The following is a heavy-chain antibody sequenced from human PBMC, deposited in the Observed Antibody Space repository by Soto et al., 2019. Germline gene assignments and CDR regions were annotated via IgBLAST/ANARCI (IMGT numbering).Heavy chain of an antibody. CDR3: AAGGGLPRYY. V-gene: IGHV4-30-2*01. D-gene: IGHD5-12*01. CDR1: GGSISSGGYS. Sequence: QLQLQESGSGLVKPSQTLSLTCAVSGGSISSGGYSWSWIRQPPGKGLERIGYIYHSGSTYYNPSLKSRVPISVDRSKNQFSLELSSVTAADTAVYYCAAGGGLPRYYWGQGTLVTVSS. J-gene: IGHJ4*02. CDR2: IYHSGST.